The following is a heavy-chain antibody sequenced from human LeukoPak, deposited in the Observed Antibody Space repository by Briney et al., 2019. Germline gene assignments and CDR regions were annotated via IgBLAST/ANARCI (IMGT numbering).Heavy chain of an antibody. V-gene: IGHV3-23*01. CDR2: ISGSGTST. CDR1: GFTFSSYG. CDR3: AKARGFCSGGSCYNPFDP. Sequence: GGSLRLSCAASGFTFSSYGMSWVRQAPGKGLEWVSAISGSGTSTYYADSVKGRFTISRDNSKNTLYVQMNSLRAEDTAVYYCAKARGFCSGGSCYNPFDPWGQGTLVTVSS. D-gene: IGHD2-15*01. J-gene: IGHJ5*02.